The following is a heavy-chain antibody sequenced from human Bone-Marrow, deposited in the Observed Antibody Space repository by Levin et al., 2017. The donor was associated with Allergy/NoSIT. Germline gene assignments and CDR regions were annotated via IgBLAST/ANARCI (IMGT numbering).Heavy chain of an antibody. J-gene: IGHJ4*02. CDR2: MNPNSGNT. CDR1: GYTFTSYD. D-gene: IGHD6-19*01. V-gene: IGHV1-8*01. Sequence: ASVKVSCKASGYTFTSYDINWVRQATGQGLEWMGWMNPNSGNTGYAQKFQGRVTMTRNTSISTAYMELSSLRSEDTAVYYCARGRSVRYSSGWDRPYYFDYWGQGTLVTVSS. CDR3: ARGRSVRYSSGWDRPYYFDY.